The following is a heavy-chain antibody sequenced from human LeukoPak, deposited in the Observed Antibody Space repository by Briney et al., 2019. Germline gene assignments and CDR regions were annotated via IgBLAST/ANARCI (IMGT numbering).Heavy chain of an antibody. CDR1: GGSISRYY. CDR3: ARRADDGNWFDP. J-gene: IGHJ5*02. V-gene: IGHV4-4*07. Sequence: PSETLSLTCTVSGGSISRYYWSWIRQPAGKGLEWIGRIYYSGSTKYNPSLKSRVTMSVGTSNNQFSLKLSSVTAADTAGYYCARRADDGNWFDPWGQGTLVTVSS. CDR2: IYYSGST. D-gene: IGHD1-1*01.